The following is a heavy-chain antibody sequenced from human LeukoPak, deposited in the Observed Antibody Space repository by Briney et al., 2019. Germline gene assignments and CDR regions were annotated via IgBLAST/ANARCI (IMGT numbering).Heavy chain of an antibody. J-gene: IGHJ3*02. CDR2: IYPGDSDT. V-gene: IGHV5-51*01. CDR1: GYSFTSFW. D-gene: IGHD5-12*01. CDR3: ARHLFSLVAAIEGAFDI. Sequence: GESLKISCKASGYSFTSFWIGWVRQMPGRGLEWMGIIYPGDSDTGFSPSFQGQVTISADKSISTAYLQWNRLKASDTAMYYCARHLFSLVAAIEGAFDIWGQGTMVTVSS.